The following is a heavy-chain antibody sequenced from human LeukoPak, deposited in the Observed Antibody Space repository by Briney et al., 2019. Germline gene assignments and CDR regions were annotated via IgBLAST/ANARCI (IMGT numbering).Heavy chain of an antibody. CDR3: ARDFGIAVGY. CDR2: IYYSGST. D-gene: IGHD6-13*01. Sequence: SETLSLTCTVSGGSISSYYWSWIRQPPGKGLEYIGYIYYSGSTTYNPSLKSRDTISVDTSKNQFSLKLSSVTAADTAVYYCARDFGIAVGYWGQGTLVTVSS. CDR1: GGSISSYY. V-gene: IGHV4-59*12. J-gene: IGHJ4*02.